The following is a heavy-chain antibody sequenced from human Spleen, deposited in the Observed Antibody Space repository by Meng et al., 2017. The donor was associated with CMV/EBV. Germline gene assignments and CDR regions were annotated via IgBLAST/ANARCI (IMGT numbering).Heavy chain of an antibody. J-gene: IGHJ4*02. V-gene: IGHV3-9*01. CDR1: GFTFDDYV. D-gene: IGHD2-2*01. Sequence: SLKISCAASGFTFDDYVMHWVRQAPGKGLEWVSGISSDSDTIGYADSVKGRFTISRDNARNSLYLQMNSLRAEDTAVYYCAKEYCSSASCYPSNFDYWGQGTLVTVSS. CDR2: ISSDSDTI. CDR3: AKEYCSSASCYPSNFDY.